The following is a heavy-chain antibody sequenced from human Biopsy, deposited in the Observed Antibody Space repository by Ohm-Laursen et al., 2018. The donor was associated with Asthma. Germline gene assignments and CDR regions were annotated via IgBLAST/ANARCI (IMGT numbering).Heavy chain of an antibody. J-gene: IGHJ4*02. CDR3: GRHNDH. CDR1: GFSVSTRGMS. CDR2: IDWEDDT. V-gene: IGHV2-70*04. Sequence: QTLTLTCSCSGFSVSTRGMSVSWIRQPPGKALEWLARIDWEDDTFYSTPLRTRLTISKDTSKNQVVLTMTNMDPVDTAIYFCGRHNDHWGQGILVTVSS. D-gene: IGHD1-1*01.